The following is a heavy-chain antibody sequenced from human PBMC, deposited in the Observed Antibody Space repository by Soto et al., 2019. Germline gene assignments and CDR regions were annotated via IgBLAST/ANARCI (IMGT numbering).Heavy chain of an antibody. Sequence: EVQLVESGGGLVQPGGSLRLSCAVSGLTFSNFNMNWVRQAPGKGLEWVSYMNAGGSTIYYAVSVKGRFTISRDNDNNSLYLQMNSLRSEDTAVYYCATRSPPFDYWGQGALVTVSS. CDR3: ATRSPPFDY. CDR1: GLTFSNFN. V-gene: IGHV3-48*01. J-gene: IGHJ4*02. CDR2: MNAGGSTI.